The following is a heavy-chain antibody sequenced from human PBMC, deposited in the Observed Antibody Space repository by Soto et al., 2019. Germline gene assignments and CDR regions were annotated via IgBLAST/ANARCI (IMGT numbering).Heavy chain of an antibody. Sequence: EVQLVESGGGLVQPGGSLRLSCAASGFTFSSYWMSWVRQAPGKGLEWVANIKQDGSEKYYVYSVKGRFTISRHNAKNSLYLQMNSLRAEDTAVYYCAGDSSGWYDDFAYWGQGTLVTVSS. J-gene: IGHJ4*02. V-gene: IGHV3-7*04. CDR3: AGDSSGWYDDFAY. CDR2: IKQDGSEK. D-gene: IGHD6-19*01. CDR1: GFTFSSYW.